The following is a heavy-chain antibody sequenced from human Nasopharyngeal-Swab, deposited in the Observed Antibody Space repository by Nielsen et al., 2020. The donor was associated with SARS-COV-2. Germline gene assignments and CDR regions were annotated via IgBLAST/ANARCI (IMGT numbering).Heavy chain of an antibody. J-gene: IGHJ6*02. V-gene: IGHV3-21*01. CDR1: GFTFSSYS. CDR3: ARDGWYDILTGYLALCYYYYGMDV. CDR2: ISSSSSYI. Sequence: GGSMRLSCAASGFTFSSYSMNWVRQAPGKRLEWVSSISSSSSYIYYADSVKGRFTTSRDNAKNSLYLQMNSLRAEDTAVYYCARDGWYDILTGYLALCYYYYGMDVWGQGTTVTVSS. D-gene: IGHD3-9*01.